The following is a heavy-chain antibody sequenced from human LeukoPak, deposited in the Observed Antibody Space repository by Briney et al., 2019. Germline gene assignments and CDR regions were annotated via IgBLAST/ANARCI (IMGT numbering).Heavy chain of an antibody. Sequence: QAGGSLRLSCAASRFTFSSYSMNWVRQAPGKGLEWVSSISSSSSYIYYADSVKGRFTISRDNAKNSLYLQMNSLRAEDTAVYYCARDRYYPGSYSAFDIWGQGTMVTVSS. D-gene: IGHD1-26*01. CDR2: ISSSSSYI. CDR3: ARDRYYPGSYSAFDI. V-gene: IGHV3-21*01. J-gene: IGHJ3*02. CDR1: RFTFSSYS.